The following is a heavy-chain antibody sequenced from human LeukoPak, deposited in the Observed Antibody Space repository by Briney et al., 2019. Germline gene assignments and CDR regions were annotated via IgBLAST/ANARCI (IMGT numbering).Heavy chain of an antibody. Sequence: GASVKVSCTASGGTFSIYAISWVRQAPGQGLEWMGGIIPIFGTANYAQKFQGRVTITADESTSTAYMELSSLRSEDTAVYYCAKALNYYYYYGMDVWGQGTTVTVSS. D-gene: IGHD3-9*01. CDR1: GGTFSIYA. V-gene: IGHV1-69*13. CDR2: IIPIFGTA. CDR3: AKALNYYYYYGMDV. J-gene: IGHJ6*02.